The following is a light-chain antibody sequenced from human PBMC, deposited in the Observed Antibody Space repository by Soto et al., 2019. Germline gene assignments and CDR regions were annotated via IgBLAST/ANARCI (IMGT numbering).Light chain of an antibody. V-gene: IGKV3-20*01. CDR2: GVS. J-gene: IGKJ1*01. CDR3: QQYGSSPRT. Sequence: EVVLTQSPGTLSLSPGERATLPCRASQSVGSTYLAWYQQKPGQAPRLLIYGVSSRATGIPDRFSGSGSGTDFTLTISRLEPEDFAVYYCQQYGSSPRTFGQGTKVDIK. CDR1: QSVGSTY.